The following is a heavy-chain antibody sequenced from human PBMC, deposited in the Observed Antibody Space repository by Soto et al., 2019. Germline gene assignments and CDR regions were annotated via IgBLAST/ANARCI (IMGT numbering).Heavy chain of an antibody. Sequence: GESLKISCKGSGYSFTSYWIGWVRQMPGKGLEWMGIIYPGDSDTRYSPSFQGQVTISADKSISTAYLQWSSLKASDTAMYYCARSLRYDSSGYYYYYGMDVWGQGTTVTVSS. J-gene: IGHJ6*02. CDR3: ARSLRYDSSGYYYYYGMDV. D-gene: IGHD3-22*01. CDR2: IYPGDSDT. CDR1: GYSFTSYW. V-gene: IGHV5-51*01.